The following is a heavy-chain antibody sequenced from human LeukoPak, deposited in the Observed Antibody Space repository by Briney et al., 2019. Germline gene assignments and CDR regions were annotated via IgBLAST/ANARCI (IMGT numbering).Heavy chain of an antibody. V-gene: IGHV3-23*01. J-gene: IGHJ4*02. CDR3: AKDRPVLMVYATSPHYFDY. CDR1: GFTFSIFS. CDR2: TSGSRGTT. D-gene: IGHD2-8*01. Sequence: GGSLRLSCSASGFTFSIFSINWVRQSPGKGLEWVSYTSGSRGTTYYADSVKGRFTISRDNSKNTLYLQMNSLRAEDPAVYYCAKDRPVLMVYATSPHYFDYWGQGTLVTVSS.